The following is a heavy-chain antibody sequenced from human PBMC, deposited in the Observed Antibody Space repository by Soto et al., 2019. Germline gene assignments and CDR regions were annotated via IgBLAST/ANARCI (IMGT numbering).Heavy chain of an antibody. CDR2: IWYDGSNK. CDR3: ARGGDYGYFDY. J-gene: IGHJ4*02. V-gene: IGHV3-33*01. D-gene: IGHD4-17*01. CDR1: GFTFSSYG. Sequence: QVQLVESGGGVVQPGRSLRLSCAASGFTFSSYGMHWVRQAPGKGLEWVAVIWYDGSNKYYADSVKGRFTISRDNSKYTLYLQMNSLRAEDTAVYYCARGGDYGYFDYWGQGTLVTVSS.